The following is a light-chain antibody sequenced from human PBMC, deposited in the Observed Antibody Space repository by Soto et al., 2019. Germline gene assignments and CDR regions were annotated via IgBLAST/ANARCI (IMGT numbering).Light chain of an antibody. CDR2: GVS. Sequence: EIVLTQSPGTLSLSPGERATLSCRASQTVSSSYLAWYQQKPGQAPRLLIYGVSSRAPGIPDRFRGSGSGTDFTLSISRQEPEDFAVYYCQQYEDSSRTFGQGTKVEIK. CDR1: QTVSSSY. CDR3: QQYEDSSRT. V-gene: IGKV3-20*01. J-gene: IGKJ1*01.